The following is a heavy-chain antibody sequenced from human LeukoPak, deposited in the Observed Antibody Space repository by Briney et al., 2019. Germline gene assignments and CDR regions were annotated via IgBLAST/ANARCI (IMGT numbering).Heavy chain of an antibody. CDR3: ARVGTIFGVVKRPFDY. D-gene: IGHD3-3*01. CDR2: INHSGST. Sequence: SQTLSLTCTVSGGSINSGDYYWSWIRQPPGKGLEWIGEINHSGSTNYNPSLKSRVTISVDTSKNQFSLKLSSVTAADTAVYYCARVGTIFGVVKRPFDYWCQGTLVTVSS. J-gene: IGHJ4*02. CDR1: GGSINSGDYY. V-gene: IGHV4-30-4*08.